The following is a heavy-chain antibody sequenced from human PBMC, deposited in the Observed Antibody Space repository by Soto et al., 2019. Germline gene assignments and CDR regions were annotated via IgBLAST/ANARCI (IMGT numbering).Heavy chain of an antibody. V-gene: IGHV2-5*02. Sequence: QITLKEAGPTLVKPTQTLTLTCTFPGFSLSTSGVGVGWIRQPPGKALEWLALISWDDDKRYSPSLKSRLTTSKATSKNQVVLTITNMDPVDTATYYCAHSEKRYFDPSFAYWGQGTLVTVSS. D-gene: IGHD3-9*01. CDR2: ISWDDDK. J-gene: IGHJ4*02. CDR1: GFSLSTSGVG. CDR3: AHSEKRYFDPSFAY.